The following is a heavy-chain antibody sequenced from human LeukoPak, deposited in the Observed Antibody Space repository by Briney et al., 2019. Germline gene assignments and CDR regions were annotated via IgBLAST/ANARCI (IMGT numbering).Heavy chain of an antibody. CDR2: INAGNGNT. J-gene: IGHJ6*02. CDR1: GYTFTSYA. D-gene: IGHD2-21*02. Sequence: ASVKVSCKASGYTFTSYAMHWVRQAPGQRLEWMGWINAGNGNTKYSQKFQGRVTITRDTSASTAYMELSSLRSEDTAVYYCARDPYCGGDCYSDYYYGMDVWGQGTTVTVSS. V-gene: IGHV1-3*01. CDR3: ARDPYCGGDCYSDYYYGMDV.